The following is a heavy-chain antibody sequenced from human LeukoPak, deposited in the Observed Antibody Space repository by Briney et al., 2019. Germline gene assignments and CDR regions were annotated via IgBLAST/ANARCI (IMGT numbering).Heavy chain of an antibody. Sequence: ASVEVSCKASGYTFTGYYMHWVRQAPGQGLEWMGWINPNSGGTNYAQKFQGRVTMTRDTSISTAYMELSRLRSDDTAVYYCARGTLGGRSRWPQADYWGQGTLVTVSS. J-gene: IGHJ4*02. CDR2: INPNSGGT. CDR3: ARGTLGGRSRWPQADY. D-gene: IGHD5-24*01. V-gene: IGHV1-2*02. CDR1: GYTFTGYY.